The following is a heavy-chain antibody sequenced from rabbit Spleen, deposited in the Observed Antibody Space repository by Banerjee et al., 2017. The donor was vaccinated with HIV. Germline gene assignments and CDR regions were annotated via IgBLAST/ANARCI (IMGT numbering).Heavy chain of an antibody. D-gene: IGHD1-1*01. Sequence: EQLEESGGGLVKPEGSLTLTCKASGVSFSDKDVMCWVRQAPGKGLEWIACIDTSDGDTDYANWPKGRFTISKASSTTVTLKMTSLTDADTATYFCARNYVNVFDPWGPGTLVTVS. CDR1: GVSFSDKDV. V-gene: IGHV1S45*01. CDR3: ARNYVNVFDP. CDR2: IDTSDGDT. J-gene: IGHJ2*01.